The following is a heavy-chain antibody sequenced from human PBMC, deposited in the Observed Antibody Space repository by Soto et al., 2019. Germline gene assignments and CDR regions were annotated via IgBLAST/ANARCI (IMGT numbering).Heavy chain of an antibody. CDR1: GGTVASSHW. D-gene: IGHD2-21*02. Sequence: PSETLSLTCGVSGGTVASSHWWSWVRQYPGGGLEWIGNVYHTGDTNFNPSLRSRVTISVDKSNNQFSLRLNSLTAGDTAVYFCAREIVTAGGNNYFDPWGPGTLVTVSS. CDR3: AREIVTAGGNNYFDP. CDR2: VYHTGDT. J-gene: IGHJ5*02. V-gene: IGHV4-4*02.